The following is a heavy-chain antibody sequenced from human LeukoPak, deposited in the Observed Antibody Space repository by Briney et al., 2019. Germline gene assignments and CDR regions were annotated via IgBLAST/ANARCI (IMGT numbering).Heavy chain of an antibody. J-gene: IGHJ6*02. CDR2: IKFDGSEK. CDR3: ARDGYFFAMDV. Sequence: GGSLRLSCEASGFTFSNYWMSWARQAPGKGLEWVANIKFDGSEKYYTDPVRGRFTVSRDNAKKSLHLEMSRLRAEDTAVYYCARDGYFFAMDVWGQGTTVTVSS. D-gene: IGHD2-2*03. CDR1: GFTFSNYW. V-gene: IGHV3-7*03.